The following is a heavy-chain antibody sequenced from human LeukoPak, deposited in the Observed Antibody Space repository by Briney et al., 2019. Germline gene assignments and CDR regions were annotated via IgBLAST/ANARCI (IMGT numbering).Heavy chain of an antibody. CDR3: ASAEDSFDRAFDI. CDR1: GYTFTSYD. CDR2: MNPNSGNT. J-gene: IGHJ3*02. V-gene: IGHV1-8*01. D-gene: IGHD1-14*01. Sequence: GASVKVSCKASGYTFTSYDINWVRQATGQGLEWMGWMNPNSGNTGYAQKFQGRVTMTRNTSISTAYMELSSLRSEDTAVYYCASAEDSFDRAFDIWGQGTMVTVSS.